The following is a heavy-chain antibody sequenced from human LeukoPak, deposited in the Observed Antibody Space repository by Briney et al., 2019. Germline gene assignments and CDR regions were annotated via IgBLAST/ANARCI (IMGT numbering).Heavy chain of an antibody. CDR3: AKGRSIGPDAFDM. V-gene: IGHV3-23*01. J-gene: IGHJ3*02. CDR1: GFTLNNYA. D-gene: IGHD2-21*01. Sequence: GGSLRLSCAASGFTLNNYAMSWVRQAPGKGLEWVSVVSESDGSTYSADSVKGRFTMSRDNSKNTLHLQMNGLRAEDTAVYYCAKGRSIGPDAFDMWGQGTMVTVSS. CDR2: VSESDGST.